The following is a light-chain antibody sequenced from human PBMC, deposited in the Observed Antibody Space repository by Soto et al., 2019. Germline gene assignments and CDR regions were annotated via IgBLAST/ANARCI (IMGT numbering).Light chain of an antibody. V-gene: IGKV3-15*01. CDR2: GAS. J-gene: IGKJ1*01. CDR1: QSVGSY. CDR3: QQYRSWPRT. Sequence: EIVLTQSPATLSLSPGERATLSCRASQSVGSYLAWYQQKPGQAPRLLIYGASTRATDMPGRFSGRGAGAEFTLTISSLQSEDFAVYYCQQYRSWPRTFGQGTKVDIK.